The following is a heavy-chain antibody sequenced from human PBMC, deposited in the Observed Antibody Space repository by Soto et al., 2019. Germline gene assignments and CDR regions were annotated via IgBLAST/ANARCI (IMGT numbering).Heavy chain of an antibody. CDR3: ARGRIVASIHDAFEI. CDR1: GYPFTSYG. CDR2: ISAYNGKR. J-gene: IGHJ3*02. V-gene: IGHV1-18*01. D-gene: IGHD1-26*01. Sequence: QGQLLQSGDEVKTPGASVRVSCRASGYPFTSYGISWVRQVPGQGLEWVAWISAYNGKRDTAEKFQGRVTMTLDTSTDTAHMELGDLTSADTAVYYCARGRIVASIHDAFEIWGQGTKVIVSS.